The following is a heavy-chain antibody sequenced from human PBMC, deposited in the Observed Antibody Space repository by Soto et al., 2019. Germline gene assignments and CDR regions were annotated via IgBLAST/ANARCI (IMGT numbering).Heavy chain of an antibody. CDR1: GGSISSSSYY. CDR3: PRTTMALRLFDY. Sequence: QLQLQESGPGLVKPSETLSLTCTVSGGSISSSSYYWGWIRQPPGKGLEWIGSIYYSGSTYYNPSRKSRLTISVDTSKNPFSLKLSSVTAADTAVYYCPRTTMALRLFDYWGQGTLVTVSS. CDR2: IYYSGST. D-gene: IGHD3-10*01. J-gene: IGHJ4*02. V-gene: IGHV4-39*01.